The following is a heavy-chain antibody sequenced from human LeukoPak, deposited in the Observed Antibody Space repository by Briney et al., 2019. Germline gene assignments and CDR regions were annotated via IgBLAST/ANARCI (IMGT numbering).Heavy chain of an antibody. D-gene: IGHD3-10*01. CDR3: AREGLVHTDRGAFDI. J-gene: IGHJ3*02. V-gene: IGHV3-64*01. Sequence: PGGSLRLSCAASGFTFSSYAMHWVRQAPGKGLEYVSAITSNGASTYYAKSVKGRFTISRDNSKSTLYLQMGSLRAEDMAVYYCAREGLVHTDRGAFDIWGQGTMVTVSS. CDR2: ITSNGAST. CDR1: GFTFSSYA.